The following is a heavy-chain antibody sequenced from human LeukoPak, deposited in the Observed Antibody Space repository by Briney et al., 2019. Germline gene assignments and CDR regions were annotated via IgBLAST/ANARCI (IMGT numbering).Heavy chain of an antibody. Sequence: PGGSLRLSCAASGFTFSSYSMNWVRQAPGKGLEWVSSISSSSSYIYYADSVKGRFTISRDNSKNTLYLQMNSLRAEDTAVYYCAKGRYYYDSSGYPLNYWGQGTLVTVSS. CDR3: AKGRYYYDSSGYPLNY. CDR2: ISSSSSYI. CDR1: GFTFSSYS. J-gene: IGHJ4*02. D-gene: IGHD3-22*01. V-gene: IGHV3-21*04.